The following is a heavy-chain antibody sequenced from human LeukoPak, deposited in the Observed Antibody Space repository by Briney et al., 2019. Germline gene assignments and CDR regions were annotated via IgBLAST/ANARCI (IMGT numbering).Heavy chain of an antibody. CDR1: GYSISSGYY. D-gene: IGHD6-13*01. CDR3: ARDRGPPYSSSWYSDY. J-gene: IGHJ4*02. V-gene: IGHV4-38-2*02. Sequence: SETLSLTCTVSGYSISSGYYWGWIRQPPGKGLEWIGSIYHSGSTYYNPSFKSRVTISVDTSKNQFSLKLSSVTAADTAVYYCARDRGPPYSSSWYSDYWGQGTLVTVSS. CDR2: IYHSGST.